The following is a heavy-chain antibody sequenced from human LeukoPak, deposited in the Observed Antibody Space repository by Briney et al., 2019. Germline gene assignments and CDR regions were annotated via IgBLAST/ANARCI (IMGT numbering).Heavy chain of an antibody. J-gene: IGHJ4*02. CDR1: GYTFTSYG. D-gene: IGHD3-22*01. V-gene: IGHV1-69*06. Sequence: SVKVSCKASGYTFTSYGISWVRQAPGQGLEWMGGIIPIFGTANYAQKFQGRVTITADKSTSTAYMELSSLRSEDTAVYYCASRTGYYYDSSGYFDYWGQGTLVTVSS. CDR2: IIPIFGTA. CDR3: ASRTGYYYDSSGYFDY.